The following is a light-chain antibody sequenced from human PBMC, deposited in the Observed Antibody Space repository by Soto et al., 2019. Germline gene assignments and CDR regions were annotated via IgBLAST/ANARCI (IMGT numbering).Light chain of an antibody. V-gene: IGKV1-33*01. Sequence: DIQMTQSPSSLSASVGDRVTITCRASQDISSLLNWYQQKTGKAPKLLIYDATKLETGVPSRFSGGGSGTDFTFTISSQHPEDIASYYCQQYNNPPAFGGGTKVEIK. CDR1: QDISSL. J-gene: IGKJ4*01. CDR3: QQYNNPPA. CDR2: DAT.